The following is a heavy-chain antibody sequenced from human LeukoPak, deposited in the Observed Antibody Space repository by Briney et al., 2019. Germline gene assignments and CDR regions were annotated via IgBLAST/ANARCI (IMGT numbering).Heavy chain of an antibody. D-gene: IGHD5-18*01. V-gene: IGHV1-18*01. CDR1: GYTFTSYG. Sequence: ASVKVSCKASGYTFTSYGISWVRQAPGQGLEWMGWISAYNGNTNYAQKLQGRVTMTTDTSTSTAYMELRSLRSDDTAVYYCAVIRGYSSHDAFDIWGQGTMVTVSP. CDR3: AVIRGYSSHDAFDI. CDR2: ISAYNGNT. J-gene: IGHJ3*02.